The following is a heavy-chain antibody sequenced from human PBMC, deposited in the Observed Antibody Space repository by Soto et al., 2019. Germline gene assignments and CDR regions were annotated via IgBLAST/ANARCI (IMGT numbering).Heavy chain of an antibody. Sequence: EVQLVESGGDLVQPGGSLRLSCAASGFTFSSHWMHWVRRVPGKGLVWVSHINTDGGITGYADSVKGRFTISRDNAKNTLYLQMNGLRVEGTSVYYCTREAGYCSRTSCYRRAFDSWGQGTMVTVSS. V-gene: IGHV3-74*01. D-gene: IGHD2-2*01. CDR3: TREAGYCSRTSCYRRAFDS. CDR1: GFTFSSHW. CDR2: INTDGGIT. J-gene: IGHJ3*02.